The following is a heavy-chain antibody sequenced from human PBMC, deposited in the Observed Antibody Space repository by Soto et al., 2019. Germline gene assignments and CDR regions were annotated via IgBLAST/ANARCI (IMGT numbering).Heavy chain of an antibody. CDR1: GFTFSGHA. CDR2: IGNTDSTI. J-gene: IGHJ6*02. D-gene: IGHD2-15*01. V-gene: IGHV3-48*02. Sequence: PGGSLRLSCAASGFTFSGHAMNWVRQAPGKGLEWVSYIGNTDSTIYYADSVRGRFIISRDNARNSLFLQMSSLRDEDTAVYYCVRGDCSGGTCYGLDVWGQGTTVTVSS. CDR3: VRGDCSGGTCYGLDV.